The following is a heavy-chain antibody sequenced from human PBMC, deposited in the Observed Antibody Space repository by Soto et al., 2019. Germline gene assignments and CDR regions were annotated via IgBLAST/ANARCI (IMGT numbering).Heavy chain of an antibody. V-gene: IGHV1-24*01. Sequence: ASVKVSCKVSGYTLTELSMHWVRQAPGKGLEWMGGFDPEDGETIYAQKFQGRVTMTEDTSTDTAYMELSSLRSEDTAVYYCATANSGYSSGWPTNNDYWGQGTLVNVSS. CDR2: FDPEDGET. J-gene: IGHJ4*02. CDR1: GYTLTELS. CDR3: ATANSGYSSGWPTNNDY. D-gene: IGHD6-19*01.